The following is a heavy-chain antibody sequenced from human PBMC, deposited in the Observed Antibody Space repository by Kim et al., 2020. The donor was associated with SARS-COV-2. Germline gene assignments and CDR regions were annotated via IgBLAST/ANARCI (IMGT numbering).Heavy chain of an antibody. Sequence: GGSLRLSCAGSGFTFSDHYMDWVRQAPGKGLEWVGRTRNTGNSFTSEYAASGKGSITISRDDSKNPLYLQMNRRKSEDTDVYYCARGYSSVWTRDHLDSWGQGTLVTVSS. CDR2: TRNTGNSFTS. J-gene: IGHJ4*02. CDR3: ARGYSSVWTRDHLDS. CDR1: GFTFSDHY. D-gene: IGHD6-19*01. V-gene: IGHV3-72*01.